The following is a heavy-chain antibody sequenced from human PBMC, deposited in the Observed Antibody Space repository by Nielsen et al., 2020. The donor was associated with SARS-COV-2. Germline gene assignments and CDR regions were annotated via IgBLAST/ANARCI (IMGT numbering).Heavy chain of an antibody. V-gene: IGHV4-34*01. D-gene: IGHD2-2*01. Sequence: SETLSLTCAVYGGSFSGYYWSWIRQPPGKGLEWIGEINHSGSTNYNPSLKSRVTISVDTSKNQFSLKLSSVTAADTAVYYCARGFVSTSCCYYYYYYMDVWGKGTTVTVSS. CDR1: GGSFSGYY. CDR3: ARGFVSTSCCYYYYYYMDV. CDR2: INHSGST. J-gene: IGHJ6*03.